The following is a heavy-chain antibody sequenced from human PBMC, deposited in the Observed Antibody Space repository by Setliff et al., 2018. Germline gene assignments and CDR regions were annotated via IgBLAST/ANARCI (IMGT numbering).Heavy chain of an antibody. Sequence: GASVKVSCKASGYTATTNALHWVRQAPGQSLEWMGWITAGNGDTKYSQKFKDRITITRDTSGSTFYMELSSLRSEDTALYSCEASVGGAPFYYGLDVWGQGTTVTVSS. J-gene: IGHJ6*02. CDR3: EASVGGAPFYYGLDV. CDR2: ITAGNGDT. CDR1: GYTATTNA. D-gene: IGHD2-15*01. V-gene: IGHV1-3*01.